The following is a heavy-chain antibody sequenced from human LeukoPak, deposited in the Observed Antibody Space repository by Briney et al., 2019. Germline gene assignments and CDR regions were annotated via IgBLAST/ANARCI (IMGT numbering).Heavy chain of an antibody. D-gene: IGHD6-13*01. J-gene: IGHJ4*02. Sequence: GASVKVSCKASGGTFSSYAISWVRQAPGQGLEWMGGIIPIFGTANYAQKFQGRVTITADESTSTAYMELSSLRSEDTAVYYCTRRVGSSWDFDYWGQGTLVTVSS. CDR2: IIPIFGTA. CDR3: TRRVGSSWDFDY. V-gene: IGHV1-69*13. CDR1: GGTFSSYA.